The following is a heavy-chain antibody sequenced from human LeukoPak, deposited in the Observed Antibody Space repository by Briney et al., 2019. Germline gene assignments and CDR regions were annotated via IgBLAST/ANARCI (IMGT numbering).Heavy chain of an antibody. J-gene: IGHJ5*02. Sequence: PSETLFLTCTVSGGSISSGGYYWSWIRQHPGKGLEWIGYIYYSGSTYYNPSLKSRVTISVDTSKNQFSLKLSSVTAADTAVYYCARKYLTFGVVTHRGQFDPWGQGTLVTVSS. CDR3: ARKYLTFGVVTHRGQFDP. CDR2: IYYSGST. CDR1: GGSISSGGYY. V-gene: IGHV4-31*03. D-gene: IGHD3-3*01.